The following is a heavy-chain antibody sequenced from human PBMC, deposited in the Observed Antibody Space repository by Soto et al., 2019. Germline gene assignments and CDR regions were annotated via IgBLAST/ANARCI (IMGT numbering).Heavy chain of an antibody. CDR3: ARGPGYYGSGSYYIRGYYYYGMDV. J-gene: IGHJ6*02. CDR1: GGSFNGYY. Sequence: SETLSLTCAVYGGSFNGYYWSWIRQPPGKVLEWIGEINHSGSTNYNPSLKSRVTISVDTSKNQFSLKLSSVTAADTAVYYCARGPGYYGSGSYYIRGYYYYGMDVWGQGTTVTVSS. V-gene: IGHV4-34*01. D-gene: IGHD3-10*01. CDR2: INHSGST.